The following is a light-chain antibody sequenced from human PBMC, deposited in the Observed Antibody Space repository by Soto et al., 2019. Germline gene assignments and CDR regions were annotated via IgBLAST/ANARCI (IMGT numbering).Light chain of an antibody. V-gene: IGKV3-20*01. J-gene: IGKJ1*01. Sequence: EIVLTQSPATLSVSPGERATLSFRASQSVSSNLAWYQQKPGQAPRLLIYGASSRATGIPDRFSGSGSGTDFTLTISRLEPEDFAVYYCQQYGSTWTFGQGTNVDIK. CDR3: QQYGSTWT. CDR2: GAS. CDR1: QSVSSN.